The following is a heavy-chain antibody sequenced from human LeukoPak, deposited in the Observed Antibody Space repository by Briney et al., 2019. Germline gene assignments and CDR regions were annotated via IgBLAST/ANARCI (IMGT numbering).Heavy chain of an antibody. CDR2: INHSGST. Sequence: PSETLSLTCAVYGGSFSGYYWSWIRQPPGKGLEWIGEINHSGSTNYNPSLKSRVTISVDTSKNQFSLKLSSVTAADTAVYYCVRHVKNQRGGPSYAFDIWGQGTMVTVSS. CDR3: VRHVKNQRGGPSYAFDI. V-gene: IGHV4-34*01. D-gene: IGHD3-16*01. J-gene: IGHJ3*02. CDR1: GGSFSGYY.